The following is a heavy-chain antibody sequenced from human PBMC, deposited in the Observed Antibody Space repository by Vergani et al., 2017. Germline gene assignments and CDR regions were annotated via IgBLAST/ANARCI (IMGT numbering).Heavy chain of an antibody. J-gene: IGHJ4*02. CDR1: GFTFSSYA. CDR3: ARGWSSTSQSRVYVDY. CDR2: ISGSGGST. D-gene: IGHD2-2*01. Sequence: EVQLLESGGGLVQPGGSLRLSCAASGFTFSSYAMSWVRQAPGKGLEWVSAISGSGGSTYYADSVKGRFTISRDNSKNTLYLQMNSLRAEDTAVYYCARGWSSTSQSRVYVDYWGQGTLVTVSS. V-gene: IGHV3-23*01.